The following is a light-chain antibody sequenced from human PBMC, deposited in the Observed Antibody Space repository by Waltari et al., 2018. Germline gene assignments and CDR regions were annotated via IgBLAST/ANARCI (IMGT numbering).Light chain of an antibody. J-gene: IGKJ5*01. V-gene: IGKV3-15*01. Sequence: EIVMTQSPATLSASPGERATLSCSASQSVSSNLAWYQQKLGQTPSLLIYGASTRANSIPATFSSSGSGTEYTLTISSLQSEDFAIYYCQQYNNWTPVTFGQGTRLEVK. CDR2: GAS. CDR3: QQYNNWTPVT. CDR1: QSVSSN.